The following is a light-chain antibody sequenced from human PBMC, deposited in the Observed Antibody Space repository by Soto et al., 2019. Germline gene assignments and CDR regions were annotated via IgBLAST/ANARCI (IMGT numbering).Light chain of an antibody. CDR3: QQYNSYSWT. Sequence: DIHMTQSPSTLSASVVDRVTITCRASQSISNWLAWYQQKPGEAPKLLIYKASNLENGVPSRFSGSGSGTEFTLTISSLQSDDFATYYCQQYNSYSWTFGQGTKVDIK. J-gene: IGKJ1*01. CDR2: KAS. CDR1: QSISNW. V-gene: IGKV1-5*03.